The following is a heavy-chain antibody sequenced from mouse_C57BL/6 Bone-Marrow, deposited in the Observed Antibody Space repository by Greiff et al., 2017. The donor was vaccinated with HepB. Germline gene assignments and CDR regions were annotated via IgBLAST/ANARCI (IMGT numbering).Heavy chain of an antibody. CDR3: ARPLYYYGSSPWFAY. J-gene: IGHJ3*01. V-gene: IGHV1-81*01. CDR1: GYTFTSYG. CDR2: IYPRSGNT. D-gene: IGHD1-1*01. Sequence: VQLQQSGAELARPGASVKLSCKASGYTFTSYGISWVKQRTGQGLEWIGEIYPRSGNTYYNEKFKGKATLTADKSSSTAYMELRSLTSEDSAVYFWARPLYYYGSSPWFAYWGQGTLVTVSA.